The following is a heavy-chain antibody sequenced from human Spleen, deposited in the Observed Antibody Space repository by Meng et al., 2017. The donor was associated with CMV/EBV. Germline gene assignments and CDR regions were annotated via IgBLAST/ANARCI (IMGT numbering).Heavy chain of an antibody. CDR3: ARDYFLGYCSGGSCYPDY. V-gene: IGHV3-11*04. CDR1: GFTVSSNY. CDR2: ISSSGSTI. Sequence: GGSLRLSCAASGFTVSSNYMSWIRQAPGKGLEWVSYISSSGSTIYYADSVKGRFTISRDNSKNTLYLQMNSLRAEDTAVYYCARDYFLGYCSGGSCYPDYWGQGTLVTVSS. D-gene: IGHD2-15*01. J-gene: IGHJ4*02.